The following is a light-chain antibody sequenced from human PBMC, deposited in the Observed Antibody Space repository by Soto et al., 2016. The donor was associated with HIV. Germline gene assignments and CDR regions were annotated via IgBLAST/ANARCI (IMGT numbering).Light chain of an antibody. CDR3: QVWDSSSAHPV. CDR2: DDS. CDR1: NIGSKS. Sequence: SYELTQPPSVSVAPEKTARITCGGNNIGSKSVHWYQQKPGQAPVLVVYDDSHRPSGIPERFSGSNSGNTATLTITRVEAGDEADYYCQVWDSSSAHPVFGGRTKLTVL. V-gene: IGLV3-21*03. J-gene: IGLJ2*01.